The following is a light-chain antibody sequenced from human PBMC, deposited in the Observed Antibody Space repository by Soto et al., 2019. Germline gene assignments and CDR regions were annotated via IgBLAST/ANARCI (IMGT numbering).Light chain of an antibody. CDR2: AAS. Sequence: EIVITQSPVTLSLSPGEGATLSFRASQGIGNTLAWYQQKPGQTPRLLIYAASIRATGVPARFSGSGSGTDFTLTISSLQSEDFALYFCQQHNNWPITFGQGTRLEIK. CDR3: QQHNNWPIT. J-gene: IGKJ5*01. CDR1: QGIGNT. V-gene: IGKV3-15*01.